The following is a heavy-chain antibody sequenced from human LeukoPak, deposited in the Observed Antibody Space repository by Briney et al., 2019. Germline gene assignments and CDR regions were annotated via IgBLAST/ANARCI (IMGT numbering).Heavy chain of an antibody. V-gene: IGHV3-23*01. CDR3: AKDGPVAGTGFSYYYYYGMDV. CDR1: GFPFSSYA. Sequence: GGSLRLSCAASGFPFSSYAMSWVRQAPGKGLEWVSAISGSGGSTYYVDSVKGRFTISRDNSKNTLYLQMNSLRAEDTAAYYCAKDGPVAGTGFSYYYYYGMDVWGQGTTVTVSS. CDR2: ISGSGGST. D-gene: IGHD6-19*01. J-gene: IGHJ6*02.